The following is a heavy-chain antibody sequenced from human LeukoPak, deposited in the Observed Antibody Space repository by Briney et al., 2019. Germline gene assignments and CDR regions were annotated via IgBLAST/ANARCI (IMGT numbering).Heavy chain of an antibody. Sequence: GGSLRLSCAASGFTFDDYAMHWVRQAPGKGLEWVSGISWNSGSIGYADSVKGRFTISRDNAKNSLYLQMNSLRAEDTALYYCAKDRAYSSGPEGAFDIWGQGTMVTVSS. CDR2: ISWNSGSI. V-gene: IGHV3-9*01. J-gene: IGHJ3*02. D-gene: IGHD6-19*01. CDR3: AKDRAYSSGPEGAFDI. CDR1: GFTFDDYA.